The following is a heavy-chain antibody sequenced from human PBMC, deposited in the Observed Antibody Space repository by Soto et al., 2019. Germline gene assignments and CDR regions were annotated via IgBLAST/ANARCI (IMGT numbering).Heavy chain of an antibody. Sequence: QVQLVESGGGVVQPGRSLRLSCAASGFTFSSYAMHWVRQAPGKGLEWVAVISYDGSNKYYADSVKGRFTISRDNSKNTLYLQMNSLRAEDTAVYYCARGDYYDSSGYPDPTGSRAFDIWGQGTMVTVSS. CDR1: GFTFSSYA. CDR2: ISYDGSNK. J-gene: IGHJ3*02. D-gene: IGHD3-22*01. CDR3: ARGDYYDSSGYPDPTGSRAFDI. V-gene: IGHV3-30-3*01.